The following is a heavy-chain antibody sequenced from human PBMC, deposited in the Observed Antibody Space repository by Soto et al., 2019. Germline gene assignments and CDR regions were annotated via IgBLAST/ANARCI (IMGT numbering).Heavy chain of an antibody. CDR1: GFTFSSYA. Sequence: DVQLLESGGHLVQPGGSLRLSCAASGFTFSSYAMSWVRQAPGKGPEWVSSVSAGGDMTYYSDSVKGRFTISRDNSNKALFLQMNSLRIEDTALYYCARGDRGVSGSPASYYYSGLDVWGQGATVTV. CDR3: ARGDRGVSGSPASYYYSGLDV. J-gene: IGHJ6*01. V-gene: IGHV3-23*01. CDR2: VSAGGDMT. D-gene: IGHD2-8*02.